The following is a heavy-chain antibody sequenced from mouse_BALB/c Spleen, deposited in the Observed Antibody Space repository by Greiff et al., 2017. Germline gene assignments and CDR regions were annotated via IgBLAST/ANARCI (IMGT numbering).Heavy chain of an antibody. Sequence: VQLQQSGPELGKPGASVKISCKASGYSFTGYNMYWVKQSHRKSLEWIGYIDPYNDGTKYNEKFKGKATLTSDKSSSTAYMELSSLTSEDSAVYYCARTDYGNQFPMDYWGQGTSVTVSS. CDR1: GYSFTGYN. J-gene: IGHJ4*01. CDR3: ARTDYGNQFPMDY. V-gene: IGHV1-14*01. CDR2: IDPYNDGT. D-gene: IGHD2-1*01.